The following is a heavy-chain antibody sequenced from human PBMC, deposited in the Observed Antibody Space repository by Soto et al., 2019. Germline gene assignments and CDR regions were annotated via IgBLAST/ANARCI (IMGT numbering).Heavy chain of an antibody. Sequence: SETLSLTCTVSGGSISSYYWSWIRQPPGKGLEWIGYIYYSGSTNYNPSLKSRVTISVDTSKNQFSLKLSSVTAADTAVYYCARSSIYCSGGSCYGYWGQGTLVTVS. CDR2: IYYSGST. J-gene: IGHJ4*02. CDR3: ARSSIYCSGGSCYGY. D-gene: IGHD2-15*01. CDR1: GGSISSYY. V-gene: IGHV4-59*08.